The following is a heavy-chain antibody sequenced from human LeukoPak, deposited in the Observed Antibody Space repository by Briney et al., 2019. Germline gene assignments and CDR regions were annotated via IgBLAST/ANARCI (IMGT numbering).Heavy chain of an antibody. V-gene: IGHV3-23*01. CDR2: IFPSGGEI. J-gene: IGHJ4*02. D-gene: IGHD4-23*01. CDR1: GFTFSTFA. CDR3: AKRVDYGGNYYFDY. Sequence: PGGSLRLSCAASGFTFSTFAMIWVRQPPGKGLEWVSSIFPSGGEIHYADSVRGRFTISRDNSKSTLSLQMNGLRAEDTAIYYCAKRVDYGGNYYFDYWGQGTLVTVSS.